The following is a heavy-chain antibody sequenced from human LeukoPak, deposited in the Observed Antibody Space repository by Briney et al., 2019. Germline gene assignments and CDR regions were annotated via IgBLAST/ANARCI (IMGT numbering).Heavy chain of an antibody. D-gene: IGHD6-13*01. CDR3: ARGTGYSSTKRYMDV. V-gene: IGHV4-59*01. CDR1: GGSISSYY. CDR2: IYYSGST. Sequence: SETLSLTCTVSGGSISSYYWSWIRQPPGKGLEWIGYIYYSGSTNYNPSLKSRVTISVDTSKNQFSLKLSSVTAADTAVHYCARGTGYSSTKRYMDVWGQGTTVTVSS. J-gene: IGHJ6*02.